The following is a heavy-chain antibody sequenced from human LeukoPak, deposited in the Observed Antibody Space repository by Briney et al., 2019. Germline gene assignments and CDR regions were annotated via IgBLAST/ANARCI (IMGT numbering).Heavy chain of an antibody. V-gene: IGHV4-59*12. CDR2: IYYSGST. Sequence: SETLSLTCTVSGGSISSYYWSWIRQPPGKGLDWIGYIYYSGSTNYNPSLKSRVTISVDTSKNQFSLKLSSVTAADTAGYYCAGCYDSSGYYLDYWGQGTLVTVSS. CDR1: GGSISSYY. CDR3: AGCYDSSGYYLDY. J-gene: IGHJ4*02. D-gene: IGHD3-22*01.